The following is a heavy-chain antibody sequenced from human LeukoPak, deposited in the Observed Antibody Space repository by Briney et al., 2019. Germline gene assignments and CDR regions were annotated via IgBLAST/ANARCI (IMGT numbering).Heavy chain of an antibody. CDR1: GFTFSSYG. V-gene: IGHV3-30*02. J-gene: IGHJ6*03. Sequence: PGGSLRLSCAASGFTFSSYGMHWVRQAPGKGLEWVAFIRYDGSNKYYADSVKGRFTISRDNSKNTLYLQMNSLRAEDTAVYYSATQPLRFFDEAESEYYMDVWGKGTAVTVSS. CDR2: IRYDGSNK. D-gene: IGHD3-3*01. CDR3: ATQPLRFFDEAESEYYMDV.